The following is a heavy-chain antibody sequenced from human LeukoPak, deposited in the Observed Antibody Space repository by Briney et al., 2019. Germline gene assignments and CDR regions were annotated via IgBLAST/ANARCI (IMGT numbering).Heavy chain of an antibody. Sequence: SETPSLTCTVSGGSISSYYWSWIRQPPGKGLEWIGYIYYSGSTNYNPSLKSRVTISVDTSKNQFSLKLSSVTAADTAVYYCARARGGPQAYYYYGMDVWGQGTTVTVSS. J-gene: IGHJ6*02. CDR2: IYYSGST. D-gene: IGHD3-16*01. CDR1: GGSISSYY. CDR3: ARARGGPQAYYYYGMDV. V-gene: IGHV4-59*01.